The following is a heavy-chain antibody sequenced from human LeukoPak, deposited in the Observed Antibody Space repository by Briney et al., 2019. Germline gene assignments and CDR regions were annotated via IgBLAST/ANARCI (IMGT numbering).Heavy chain of an antibody. CDR2: IGSSSSYI. CDR1: GFTFSSYS. V-gene: IGHV3-21*01. CDR3: ARPYCSGGSCYSGDY. J-gene: IGHJ4*02. Sequence: GGSLRLSCAASGFTFSSYSMNWVRQAPGKGLEWVSSIGSSSSYIYYADSVKGRFTISRDNAKNSLYLQMNSLRAEDTAVYYCARPYCSGGSCYSGDYWGQGTLVTVSS. D-gene: IGHD2-15*01.